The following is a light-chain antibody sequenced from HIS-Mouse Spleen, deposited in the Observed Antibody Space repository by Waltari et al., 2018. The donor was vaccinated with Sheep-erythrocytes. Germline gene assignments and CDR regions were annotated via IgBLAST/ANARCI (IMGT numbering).Light chain of an antibody. CDR2: DVS. CDR1: SSDVGGYNY. CDR3: CSYAGSYNHV. V-gene: IGLV2-11*01. Sequence: QSALTQPRSVSGSPGQSVTISCTGTSSDVGGYNYVSWYQQYPGKAPKLMIYDVSKRPSGVPDRVSGSKSGNTASLTISWLQAEDEADYYCCSYAGSYNHVFATGTKVTVL. J-gene: IGLJ1*01.